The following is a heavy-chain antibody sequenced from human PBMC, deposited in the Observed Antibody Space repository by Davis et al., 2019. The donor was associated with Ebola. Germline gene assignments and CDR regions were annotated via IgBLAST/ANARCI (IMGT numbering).Heavy chain of an antibody. CDR3: AAGRTGRLES. V-gene: IGHV4-30-4*01. CDR2: THYTGSS. CDR1: GDSVSRDDFY. Sequence: PSEPLSLTCTVSGDSVSRDDFYWSWIRQPPGKGLQWIGFTHYTGSSYYNPSLKSRLTLSLDTSKNQFSLKLTSVTASDTAVYYCAAGRTGRLESWGQGTLGAVSS. J-gene: IGHJ4*02. D-gene: IGHD7-27*01.